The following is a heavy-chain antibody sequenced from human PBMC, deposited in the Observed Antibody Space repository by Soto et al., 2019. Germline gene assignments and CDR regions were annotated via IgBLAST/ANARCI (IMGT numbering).Heavy chain of an antibody. CDR1: GGAFGSYT. J-gene: IGHJ4*02. CDR3: ARDGRGYSSSAGAFDY. D-gene: IGHD6-6*01. Sequence: SVEVCWKASGGAFGSYTSRWVRQAPGQGLEWMGRIIPILGIANYAQKFQGRVTITADKSTSTAYMELSSLRFEDTAVYYCARDGRGYSSSAGAFDYWGQGTLVTVSS. V-gene: IGHV1-69*04. CDR2: IIPILGIA.